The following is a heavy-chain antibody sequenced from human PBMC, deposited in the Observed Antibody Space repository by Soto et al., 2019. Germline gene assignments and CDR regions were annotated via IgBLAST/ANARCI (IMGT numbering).Heavy chain of an antibody. Sequence: GESLKISCQASGYNFTTHWIAWVRQMPGKGLEWMGTIYPGDSDIRYSPSFQGQVTLSADKSINTAYRQWSSLKASDTAIYYCAGHDDFWSGFSQYFDYWGQGTLVTVSS. V-gene: IGHV5-51*01. CDR1: GYNFTTHW. CDR2: IYPGDSDI. D-gene: IGHD3-3*01. CDR3: AGHDDFWSGFSQYFDY. J-gene: IGHJ4*02.